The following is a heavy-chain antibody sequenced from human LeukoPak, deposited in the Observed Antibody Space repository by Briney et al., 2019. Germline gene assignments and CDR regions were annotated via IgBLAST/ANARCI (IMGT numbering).Heavy chain of an antibody. V-gene: IGHV7-4-1*02. D-gene: IGHD5-24*01. CDR3: AREGVATTTPPDLDY. J-gene: IGHJ4*02. CDR2: INTNTGNP. Sequence: ASVKVSCKASGYTFTSYAMNWVRQAPGQGLEWMGWINTNTGNPTYAQGFTGRFVFSLDTSVSTAYLQISSLKAEDTAVYYCAREGVATTTPPDLDYWGQGTLVTVSS. CDR1: GYTFTSYA.